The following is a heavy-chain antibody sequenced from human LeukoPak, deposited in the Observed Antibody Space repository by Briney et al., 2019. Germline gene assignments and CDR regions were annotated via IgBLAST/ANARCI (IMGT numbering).Heavy chain of an antibody. CDR2: LWYDGVNT. D-gene: IGHD6-13*01. CDR3: ARAQDSSSWYLDS. Sequence: GGSLRLSCAASGFTISTYGMHWLRQARAKGLEWVAVLWYDGVNTYYADSVKGRFTISRDNSKNTLYLQMNSLRAEDAAVYYCARAQDSSSWYLDSWGQGTLVTVSS. V-gene: IGHV3-33*01. J-gene: IGHJ4*01. CDR1: GFTISTYG.